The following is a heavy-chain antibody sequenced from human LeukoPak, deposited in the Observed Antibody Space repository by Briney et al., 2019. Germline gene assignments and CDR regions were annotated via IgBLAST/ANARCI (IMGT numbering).Heavy chain of an antibody. J-gene: IGHJ5*02. V-gene: IGHV4-34*01. D-gene: IGHD2-21*01. CDR2: INHSGST. CDR1: GGSFSGYY. CDR3: ARTGSDPDPYCGGDCYGGWSDP. Sequence: PSETLSLTCAVCGGSFSGYYWSWIRQPPGKGLEWIGEINHSGSTNYNPSLKSRVTISVDTSKNQFSLKLSSVTAADTAVYYCARTGSDPDPYCGGDCYGGWSDPWGQGTLVTVSS.